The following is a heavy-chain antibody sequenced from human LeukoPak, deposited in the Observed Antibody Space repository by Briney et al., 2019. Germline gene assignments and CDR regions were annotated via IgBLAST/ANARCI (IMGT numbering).Heavy chain of an antibody. CDR3: ARSDSSGYLRGAFDI. D-gene: IGHD3-22*01. J-gene: IGHJ3*02. CDR2: IYAGDSDT. Sequence: GESLKISCKGSGYSFTNYWIGWVRQMPGKGLEWMGIIYAGDSDTRYSPSFQGQVTISVDKSISTTYLQWSSLKASDTAIYYCARSDSSGYLRGAFDIWGQGTMVIVSS. CDR1: GYSFTNYW. V-gene: IGHV5-51*01.